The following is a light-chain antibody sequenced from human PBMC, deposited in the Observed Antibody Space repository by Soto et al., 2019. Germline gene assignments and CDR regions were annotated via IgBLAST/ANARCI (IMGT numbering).Light chain of an antibody. J-gene: IGLJ1*01. CDR1: SSDIGNNH. V-gene: IGLV1-51*01. CDR3: GTWDSSLSAYV. CDR2: DNN. Sequence: QSVLTQPPSVSAAPGQKVTTSCSGSSSDIGNNHVPWYQKLPGTAPTLLIYDNNKRPSGIPDRFSGSKSGTSATLGITGLQTGDEADYYCGTWDSSLSAYVFGTGTKVTVL.